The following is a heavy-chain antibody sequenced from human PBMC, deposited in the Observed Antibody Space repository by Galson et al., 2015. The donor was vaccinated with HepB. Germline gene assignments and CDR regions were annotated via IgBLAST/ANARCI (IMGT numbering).Heavy chain of an antibody. V-gene: IGHV3-21*06. CDR1: GFTFSGFS. J-gene: IGHJ4*02. D-gene: IGHD4-17*01. CDR2: ISARSTYI. Sequence: SLRLSCAASGFTFSGFSMNWVRQAPGKGLEWVSFISARSTYIYYAQSVKGRFTISRDNATSSVFLEMNNLRVDDTAVYYCARGLTGDYVLDNWGQGTVVTVSS. CDR3: ARGLTGDYVLDN.